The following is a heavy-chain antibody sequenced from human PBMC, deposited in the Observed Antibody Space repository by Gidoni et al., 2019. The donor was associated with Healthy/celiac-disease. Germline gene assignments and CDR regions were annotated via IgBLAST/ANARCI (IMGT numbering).Heavy chain of an antibody. D-gene: IGHD5-12*01. CDR3: ARDSLEYRGYEVGAFDI. CDR2: IWYDGSNK. Sequence: QVQLVESGGGVVQPGRSLRLSCAASGFTFSSYGMHWVRQAPGKGLEWVAVIWYDGSNKYYADSVKGRFTISRDNSKNTLYLQMNSLRAEDTAVYYCARDSLEYRGYEVGAFDIWGQGTMVTVSS. V-gene: IGHV3-33*01. CDR1: GFTFSSYG. J-gene: IGHJ3*02.